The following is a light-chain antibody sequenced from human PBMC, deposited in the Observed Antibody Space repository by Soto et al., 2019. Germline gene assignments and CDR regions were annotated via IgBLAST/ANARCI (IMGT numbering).Light chain of an antibody. CDR1: QGIRND. J-gene: IGKJ4*01. Sequence: IQMTQSPSTLSASVGDRVTITCRTSQGIRNDLGWYQQKPGKAPKLLIYAASSLQSGVPSRFRGSGSGTDFTLTISRLQPEDFETYYCLQDYSYPLTFGGGTKVDIK. V-gene: IGKV1-6*01. CDR3: LQDYSYPLT. CDR2: AAS.